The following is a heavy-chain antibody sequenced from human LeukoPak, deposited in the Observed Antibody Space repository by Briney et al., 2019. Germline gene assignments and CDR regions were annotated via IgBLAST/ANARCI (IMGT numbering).Heavy chain of an antibody. V-gene: IGHV3-7*01. J-gene: IGHJ4*02. CDR2: IKHDGSET. Sequence: TGGSLRLSCAASGFSLGDYWMNWVRQAPGKGLEWLATIKHDGSETHYLDSVKGRLSISRDNAKNSLYLQINSLRAEDTAVYYCARGGGWDQLLCHYWGQGTLVTVSS. D-gene: IGHD2-2*01. CDR1: GFSLGDYW. CDR3: ARGGGWDQLLCHY.